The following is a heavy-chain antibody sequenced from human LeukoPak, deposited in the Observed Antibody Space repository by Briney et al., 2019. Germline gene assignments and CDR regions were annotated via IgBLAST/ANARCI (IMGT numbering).Heavy chain of an antibody. V-gene: IGHV4-59*08. Sequence: PSETLSLTCAVSGGSISGYFWSWIRQPPGKGLEWIAYMYSSGSSNFNPSLPSRVTMSVDTSKNQSSLKLSSVTVADTAVYYCPKPGFRHPGAYWFDPWGQGTLVTVSS. D-gene: IGHD3-9*01. J-gene: IGHJ5*02. CDR2: MYSSGSS. CDR3: PKPGFRHPGAYWFDP. CDR1: GGSISGYF.